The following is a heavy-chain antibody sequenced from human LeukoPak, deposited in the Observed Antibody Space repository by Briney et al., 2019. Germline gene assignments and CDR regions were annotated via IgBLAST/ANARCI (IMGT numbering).Heavy chain of an antibody. CDR2: ISAYNGNT. V-gene: IGHV1-18*04. CDR3: ARVSTNSRVAGYDPQWYFDL. J-gene: IGHJ2*01. Sequence: ASMKVSCKASGYTFINYGFSWVRQAPGQRLEWMGWISAYNGNTNYLQKFQGRVTMTTDTSTTTVYMELRSLRSDDTAVYYCARVSTNSRVAGYDPQWYFDLWGRGTPVTVSP. CDR1: GYTFINYG. D-gene: IGHD5-12*01.